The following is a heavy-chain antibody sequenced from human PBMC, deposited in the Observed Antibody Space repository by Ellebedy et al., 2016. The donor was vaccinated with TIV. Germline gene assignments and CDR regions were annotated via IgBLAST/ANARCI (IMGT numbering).Heavy chain of an antibody. V-gene: IGHV3-13*01. D-gene: IGHD3-3*01. CDR2: IGTAGDT. J-gene: IGHJ6*02. CDR3: AKGMGNYDFWSGPYGMDV. Sequence: PGGSLRLSCAASGFTFSSYDMHWVRQATGKGLEWVSAIGTAGDTYYPGSVKGRFTISRENAKNSLYLQMNSLRAEDTAVYYCAKGMGNYDFWSGPYGMDVWGQGTTVTVSS. CDR1: GFTFSSYD.